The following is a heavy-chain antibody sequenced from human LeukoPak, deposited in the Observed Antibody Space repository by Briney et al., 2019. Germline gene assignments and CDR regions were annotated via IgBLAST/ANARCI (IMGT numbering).Heavy chain of an antibody. Sequence: GGSVRVSCKASGXTFTGYYMHWVRQAPGEGLEWRGWIKPKSGGTNYAQKLQGRVTITRDSAIRTAYMELSRLRSDDTAVYYCARDYKSRAPAGGYWGQGTLVTVSS. CDR1: GXTFTGYY. V-gene: IGHV1-2*02. CDR2: IKPKSGGT. D-gene: IGHD6-13*01. J-gene: IGHJ4*02. CDR3: ARDYKSRAPAGGY.